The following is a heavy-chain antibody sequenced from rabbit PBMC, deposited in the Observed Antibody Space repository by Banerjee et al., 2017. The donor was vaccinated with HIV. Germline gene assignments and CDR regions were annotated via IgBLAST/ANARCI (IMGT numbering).Heavy chain of an antibody. V-gene: IGHV1S40*01. CDR3: ARGLSAAYNGDGDGLIL. Sequence: QSLEESGGDLVKPGASLTLTCTASGFSFSSSYWVCWVRQAPGKGLEWVACISTTTDTTYYASWAEGRFTISKPSSTTVTLQMTSLTVADTATYFCARGLSAAYNGDGDGLILWGPGTLVTVS. CDR1: GFSFSSSYW. J-gene: IGHJ4*01. D-gene: IGHD2-1*01. CDR2: ISTTTDTT.